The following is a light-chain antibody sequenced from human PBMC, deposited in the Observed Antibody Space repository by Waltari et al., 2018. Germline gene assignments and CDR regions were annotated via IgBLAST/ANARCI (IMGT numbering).Light chain of an antibody. CDR3: QQYESYPYT. CDR2: DAA. J-gene: IGKJ2*01. V-gene: IGKV1-16*02. Sequence: DIQMTQSPSSLSASVGTRVTITCRASQFVGNSLAWFQQKPGKAPKSLIYDAARLQTGVPSKFSPSGYGTDFTLTITSLQPEDFATYYCQQYESYPYTFGQGTKLEIK. CDR1: QFVGNS.